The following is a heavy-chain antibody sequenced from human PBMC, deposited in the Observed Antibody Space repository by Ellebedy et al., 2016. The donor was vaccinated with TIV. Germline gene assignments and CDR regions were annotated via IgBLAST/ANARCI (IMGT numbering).Heavy chain of an antibody. D-gene: IGHD4-17*01. CDR3: ARLADYGDYVYFQH. CDR1: GGSLNNYW. V-gene: IGHV4-34*01. CDR2: VTPSGGN. J-gene: IGHJ1*01. Sequence: MPSETLSLTCEVYGGSLNNYWWSWIRQPPGKGLEWIGEVTPSGGNNFNPSLKSRVTISLDTSKRQLSLKLSSVTAADTAVYYCARLADYGDYVYFQHWGQGTLVTVSS.